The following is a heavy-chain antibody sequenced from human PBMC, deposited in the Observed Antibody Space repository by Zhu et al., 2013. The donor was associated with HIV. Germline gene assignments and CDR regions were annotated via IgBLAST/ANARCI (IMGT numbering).Heavy chain of an antibody. CDR3: ARDVYYDSSGYYYYYGMDV. V-gene: IGHV1-18*01. CDR2: ISAYNGNT. Sequence: QVQLVQSGAEVKKPGASVKVSCKASGYTFTSYGISWVRQAPGQGLEWMGWISAYNGNTNYAQKLQGRVTMTTDTSTSTAYMELRSLRSDDTAVYYCARDVYYDSSGYYYYYGMDVWGQGTTVTVSS. D-gene: IGHD3-22*01. J-gene: IGHJ6*02. CDR1: GYTFTSYG.